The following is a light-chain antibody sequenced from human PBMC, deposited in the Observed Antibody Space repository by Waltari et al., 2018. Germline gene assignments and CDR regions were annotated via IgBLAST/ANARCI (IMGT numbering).Light chain of an antibody. J-gene: IGLJ2*01. CDR1: SSDVGGYNY. Sequence: QSALTQPASVSGSPGQSITISCTGTSSDVGGYNYVSWYQQHPGKAPKLMIYEVSHRPSGVSTRFSGSKSGNTASLTISGLQAEDEADYYCSSYTSRSTVVFGGGTKMTVL. V-gene: IGLV2-14*01. CDR3: SSYTSRSTVV. CDR2: EVS.